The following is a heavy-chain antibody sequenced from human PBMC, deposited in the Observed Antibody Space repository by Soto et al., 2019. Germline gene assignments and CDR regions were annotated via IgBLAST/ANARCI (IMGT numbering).Heavy chain of an antibody. V-gene: IGHV1-18*01. J-gene: IGHJ5*02. Sequence: ASVKVSCKASGYTFTSYGISWVRQAPGQGLEWMGWISAYNGNTNYAQKLQGRVTMTTDTSTSTAYMELRSLRSDDTAVYYCARERTVLRYFDWLLAEFDPWGQGTLVTVSS. CDR1: GYTFTSYG. CDR2: ISAYNGNT. CDR3: ARERTVLRYFDWLLAEFDP. D-gene: IGHD3-9*01.